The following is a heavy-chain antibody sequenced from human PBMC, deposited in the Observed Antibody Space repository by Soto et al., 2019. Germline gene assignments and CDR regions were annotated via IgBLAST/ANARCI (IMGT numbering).Heavy chain of an antibody. CDR1: GFTFSSYA. V-gene: IGHV3-30-3*01. D-gene: IGHD4-17*01. CDR2: ISYDGSNK. Sequence: GGSLRLSCAASGFTFSSYAMHWARQAPGKGLEWVAVISYDGSNKYYADSVKGRFTISRDNSKNTLYLQMNSLRAEDTAVYYCARGPYGDSHVDAFDIWGQGTMVTVSS. J-gene: IGHJ3*02. CDR3: ARGPYGDSHVDAFDI.